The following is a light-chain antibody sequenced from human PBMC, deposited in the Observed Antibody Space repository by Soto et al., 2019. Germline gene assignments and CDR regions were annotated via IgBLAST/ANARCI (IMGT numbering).Light chain of an antibody. CDR3: SSYAGSTFYV. CDR2: EVS. CDR1: SSDVGTYNY. Sequence: QSVLTQPPSASGSPGQSVTISCTGTSSDVGTYNYVSWYQQHPGKAPKLMIYEVSKRPSGVPDRFSGSKSGNTASLTVSGLQAEDEADYYCSSYAGSTFYVFGTGTKVTVL. J-gene: IGLJ1*01. V-gene: IGLV2-8*01.